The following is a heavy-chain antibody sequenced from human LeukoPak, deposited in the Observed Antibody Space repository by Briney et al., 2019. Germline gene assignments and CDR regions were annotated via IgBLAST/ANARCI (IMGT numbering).Heavy chain of an antibody. CDR1: GFTFTTYA. V-gene: IGHV3-23*01. D-gene: IGHD3-9*01. CDR2: INDGGGTT. J-gene: IGHJ4*02. CDR3: TNQPILAGTIDY. Sequence: PGGSLRLSCAASGFTFTTYAMNWVRQAAGKGLEWVSTINDGGGTTYYADSVKGRFTISRDNSKNTLYLQMSNLRAEDTALYYCTNQPILAGTIDYWGQGTLVTVSS.